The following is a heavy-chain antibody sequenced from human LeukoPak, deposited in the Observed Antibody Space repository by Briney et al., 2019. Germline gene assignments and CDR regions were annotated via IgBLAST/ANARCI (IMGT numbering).Heavy chain of an antibody. Sequence: LPGGSLRLSCAASGFTFSNYGMHWVRQAPGKGLEWVAFIRYDETYKYYGDSVKGRFTISRDKSKNTLNLQMNSLRAEDTAVYYCASQSSSWYMVAFDIWGQGTMVTVSS. V-gene: IGHV3-30*02. CDR1: GFTFSNYG. J-gene: IGHJ3*02. CDR2: IRYDETYK. D-gene: IGHD6-13*01. CDR3: ASQSSSWYMVAFDI.